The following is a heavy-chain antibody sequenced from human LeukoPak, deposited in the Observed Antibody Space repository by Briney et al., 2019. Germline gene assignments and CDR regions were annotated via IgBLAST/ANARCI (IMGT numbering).Heavy chain of an antibody. CDR3: ARADSYTMDAFDI. V-gene: IGHV3-21*01. J-gene: IGHJ3*02. CDR2: LTTGGST. D-gene: IGHD3-22*01. Sequence: PGGSLRLSCAASGFTFSSYSMNWVRQAPGKGLEGVSSLTTGGSTFYADSVKGRFTISRDNAKNSLYLQMNSLRAEDTAVYYCARADSYTMDAFDIWGQGTMVTVSS. CDR1: GFTFSSYS.